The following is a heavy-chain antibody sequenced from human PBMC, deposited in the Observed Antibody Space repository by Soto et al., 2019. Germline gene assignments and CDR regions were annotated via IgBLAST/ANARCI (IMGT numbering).Heavy chain of an antibody. CDR1: GFTFSSYG. Sequence: PGGSLRLSCAASGFTFSSYGMHWVRQAPGKGLEWVAVISYDGSNKYYADSVKGRFTISRDNSKNTLYLQMNSLRAEDTAVYYCAKGQSSSPTYFDYWGQGTLVTVSS. CDR3: AKGQSSSPTYFDY. D-gene: IGHD6-6*01. CDR2: ISYDGSNK. V-gene: IGHV3-30*18. J-gene: IGHJ4*02.